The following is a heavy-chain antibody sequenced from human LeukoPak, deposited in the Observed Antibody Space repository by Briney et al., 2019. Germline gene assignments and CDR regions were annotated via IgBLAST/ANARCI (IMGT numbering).Heavy chain of an antibody. D-gene: IGHD5-24*01. CDR2: ISGSGGST. J-gene: IGHJ4*02. Sequence: GGSLRLSCATSGFTFNNYAMNWVRQAPGKGLEWVSAISGSGGSTYYADSVKGRFTISRDNSKDTLYLQMNSLRAEDTAVYYCAKALYLAPKYDYWGQGTLVTVSS. V-gene: IGHV3-23*01. CDR3: AKALYLAPKYDY. CDR1: GFTFNNYA.